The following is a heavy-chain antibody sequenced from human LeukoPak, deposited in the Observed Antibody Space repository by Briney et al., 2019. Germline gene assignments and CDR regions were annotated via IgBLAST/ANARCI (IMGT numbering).Heavy chain of an antibody. D-gene: IGHD1-26*01. J-gene: IGHJ3*02. CDR2: ISGSGGST. V-gene: IGHV3-23*01. CDR3: AREVGTPQAFDI. CDR1: GFTFSSYA. Sequence: PGGSLRLSCAASGFTFSSYAMSWVRQAPGKGLEWVSAISGSGGSTYYADSVKGRFTISRDNAKNSLYLQMNSLKAEDTAIYYCAREVGTPQAFDIWGQGTMVTVSS.